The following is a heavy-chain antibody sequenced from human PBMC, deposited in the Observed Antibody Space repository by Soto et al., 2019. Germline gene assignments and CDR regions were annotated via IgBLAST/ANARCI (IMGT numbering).Heavy chain of an antibody. V-gene: IGHV3-23*01. Sequence: GGSLRLSCAASGFTFSSYAMSWVRQAPGKGLEWVSSTSGSVGTTYYADSAKGRFTISRDNSKNTLYLQMNGLRAEDTAAYFCAKESRGVLRYHLWGQGTLVTVSS. D-gene: IGHD3-9*01. J-gene: IGHJ4*02. CDR3: AKESRGVLRYHL. CDR1: GFTFSSYA. CDR2: TSGSVGTT.